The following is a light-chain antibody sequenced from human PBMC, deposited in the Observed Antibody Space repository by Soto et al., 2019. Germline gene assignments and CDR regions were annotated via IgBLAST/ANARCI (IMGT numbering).Light chain of an antibody. V-gene: IGLV4-69*01. CDR3: QTWDTGIQV. CDR1: SGHSSYS. CDR2: LNSDGSH. Sequence: QSVLTQSPSASASLGASVKLTCTLSSGHSSYSIAWHQQQPDKGPRYLMKLNSDGSHSKGDGIPDRFSGSSSGAERYLTISSLQSEDEVDYYCQTWDTGIQVFGGGTKLTVL. J-gene: IGLJ2*01.